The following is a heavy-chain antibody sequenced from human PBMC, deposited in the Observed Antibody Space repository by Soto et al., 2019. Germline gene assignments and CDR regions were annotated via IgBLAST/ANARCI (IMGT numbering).Heavy chain of an antibody. J-gene: IGHJ4*02. D-gene: IGHD3-3*01. CDR2: ISAYNGNT. CDR3: ARDEGYDFWSGVSWGYFDY. Sequence: ASVKVSCKASGYTFTSYGISWVRHAPGQGLEWMGWISAYNGNTNYAQKLQGRVTMTTDTSTSTAYMELRSLRSDDTAVYYCARDEGYDFWSGVSWGYFDYWGQGTLVTVSS. CDR1: GYTFTSYG. V-gene: IGHV1-18*01.